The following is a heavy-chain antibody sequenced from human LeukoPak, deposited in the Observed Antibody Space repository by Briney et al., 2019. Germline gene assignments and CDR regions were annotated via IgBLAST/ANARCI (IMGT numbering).Heavy chain of an antibody. CDR2: ISYSGST. D-gene: IGHD3-3*01. Sequence: SETLSLTCTVSGGSISSSTYYWGWIRQPPGKGLEWIGSISYSGSTYYNPSLKSRVTISVDTSKNQFSLKLSSVTAADTAVYYCARLFYDFWSSHYYYYMDVWGKGTTVTVSS. CDR1: GGSISSSTYY. J-gene: IGHJ6*03. V-gene: IGHV4-39*01. CDR3: ARLFYDFWSSHYYYYMDV.